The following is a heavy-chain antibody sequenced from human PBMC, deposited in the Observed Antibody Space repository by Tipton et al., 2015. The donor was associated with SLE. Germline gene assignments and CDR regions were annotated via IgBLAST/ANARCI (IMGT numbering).Heavy chain of an antibody. CDR3: AKAGRYYYGSGSPSSAFDI. J-gene: IGHJ3*02. CDR2: IWYDGSNK. Sequence: SLRLSCAASGFTFSSYGMHWVRQVPGKGLEWVAVIWYDGSNKYYADSVKGRFTISRDNSKNTLYLQMNSLRAEDTAVYYCAKAGRYYYGSGSPSSAFDIWGQGTMVTVSS. CDR1: GFTFSSYG. V-gene: IGHV3-33*06. D-gene: IGHD3-10*01.